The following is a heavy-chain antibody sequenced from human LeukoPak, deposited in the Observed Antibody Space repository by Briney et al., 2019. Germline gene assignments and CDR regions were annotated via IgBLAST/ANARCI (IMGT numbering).Heavy chain of an antibody. V-gene: IGHV1-46*01. CDR3: ARGPIIDIVMIPAADDYYYMDV. D-gene: IGHD2-2*01. Sequence: ASVKVSCKASGYTFTNYYMHWVRQAPGQGLEWMGIIKPSGGSTSYAQKFQGRVTMTTDTSTSTAYMELRSLRSDDTAVYYCARGPIIDIVMIPAADDYYYMDVWGKGTTVTVSS. CDR1: GYTFTNYY. CDR2: IKPSGGST. J-gene: IGHJ6*03.